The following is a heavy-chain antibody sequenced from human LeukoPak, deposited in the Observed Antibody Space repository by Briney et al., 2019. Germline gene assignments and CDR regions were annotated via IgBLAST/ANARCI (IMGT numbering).Heavy chain of an antibody. J-gene: IGHJ2*01. CDR2: IGDTGRAK. V-gene: IGHV3-33*08. CDR3: AREAPWGNSYSHH. Sequence: PGGSLRLSCAASGVTFSRHGMHWVRQAPGKGLEWVAVIGDTGRAKYYADSVEGRFTASRDNFKHTLYLEMDRRGYDDTAGYYCAREAPWGNSYSHHWGRGTLVTVPS. CDR1: GVTFSRHG. D-gene: IGHD3-16*01.